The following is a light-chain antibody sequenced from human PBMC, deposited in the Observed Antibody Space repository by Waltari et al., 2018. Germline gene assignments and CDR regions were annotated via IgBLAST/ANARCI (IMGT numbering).Light chain of an antibody. V-gene: IGKV2-30*01. J-gene: IGKJ2*01. CDR1: QSLVFSDGNTY. CDR2: KVS. CDR3: MQGTHWPYT. Sequence: DAVLTQSPLSLTVTLGPPASIPSRASQSLVFSDGNTYLNWFHQRPGQPPRRLIYKVSNRDSGVPDRFSGSVSGPDFTLKISRVEAEDVGGVYYCMQGTHWPYTFGQGTKLDIK.